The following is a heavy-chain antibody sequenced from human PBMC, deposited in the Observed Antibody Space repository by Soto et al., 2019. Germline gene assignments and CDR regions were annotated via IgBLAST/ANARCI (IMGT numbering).Heavy chain of an antibody. CDR1: GGTFSSYA. V-gene: IGHV1-18*01. CDR3: ARVVKAGDYGDYGRYYFDY. Sequence: GASVKVSCKASGGTFSSYAITWVRQAPGQGLEWMGWISAYSGNTNYAQKLQGRLTMTTDTSTNTAYMELRSLRSDDTAVYYCARVVKAGDYGDYGRYYFDYWGHGTLVTVSS. J-gene: IGHJ4*01. CDR2: ISAYSGNT. D-gene: IGHD4-17*01.